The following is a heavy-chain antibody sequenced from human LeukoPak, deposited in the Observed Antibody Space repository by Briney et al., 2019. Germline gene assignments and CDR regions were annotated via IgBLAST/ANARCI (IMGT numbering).Heavy chain of an antibody. Sequence: SVKVSCKASGGSLSSFALNWVRQTPGQGLEWMGGIIPIFGSTNYAQKFQVRVTITADESTNTAYMELNSLRSEDTGVYYCARVMVVAGNGGYFLYWGQGALVTVSS. CDR3: ARVMVVAGNGGYFLY. D-gene: IGHD2-15*01. J-gene: IGHJ1*01. CDR2: IIPIFGST. CDR1: GGSLSSFA. V-gene: IGHV1-69*13.